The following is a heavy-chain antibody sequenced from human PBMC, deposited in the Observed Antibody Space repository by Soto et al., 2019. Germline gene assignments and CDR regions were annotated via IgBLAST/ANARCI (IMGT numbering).Heavy chain of an antibody. CDR3: ATVFYDFWSGYDAFDI. CDR2: FDPEDGET. Sequence: ASVKVSCKVSGYTLTELSMHWVRQAPGKGLEWMGGFDPEDGETIYAQKFQGRVTMTEDTSTDTAYMGLSSLRSEDTAVYYCATVFYDFWSGYDAFDIWGQGTMVTVSS. J-gene: IGHJ3*02. V-gene: IGHV1-24*01. D-gene: IGHD3-3*01. CDR1: GYTLTELS.